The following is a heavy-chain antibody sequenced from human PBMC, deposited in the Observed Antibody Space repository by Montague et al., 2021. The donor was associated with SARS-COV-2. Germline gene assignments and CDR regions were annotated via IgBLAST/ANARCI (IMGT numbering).Heavy chain of an antibody. CDR2: VHYTGST. J-gene: IGHJ4*02. D-gene: IGHD1-1*01. Sequence: SETLSLTCGVSGGSIRSYYWSWIRQSPGKGLEWIGYVHYTGSTKYNPSLKTRVTLSLDTPKNHFSLRLNSVTAADTAVYYCARAQNICFIANCVNDFDLWGLGALVSVSS. CDR3: ARAQNICFIANCVNDFDL. CDR1: GGSIRSYY. V-gene: IGHV4-59*01.